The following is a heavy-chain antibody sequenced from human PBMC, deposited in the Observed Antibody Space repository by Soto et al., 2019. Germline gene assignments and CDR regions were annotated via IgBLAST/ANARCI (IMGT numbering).Heavy chain of an antibody. J-gene: IGHJ4*02. CDR1: AYTFSSYW. D-gene: IGHD2-8*01. Sequence: GSLRLSCAASAYTFSSYWMHWVRQAPGKGLVWVSRVNGDGSSTSYADPVKGRFTISRDNAKNTVHLQMDSLRAEDTAVYYCARVMANLPWYFDYWGQGTLVTVSS. CDR3: ARVMANLPWYFDY. V-gene: IGHV3-74*01. CDR2: VNGDGSST.